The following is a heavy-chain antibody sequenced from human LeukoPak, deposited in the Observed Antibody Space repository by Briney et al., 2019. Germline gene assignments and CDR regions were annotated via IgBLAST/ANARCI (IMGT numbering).Heavy chain of an antibody. J-gene: IGHJ6*02. CDR3: AKAELILNYYRYFGMDV. Sequence: GESLRLSCAASGFTFSSYAMSWVRQAPGKGLEWVSFISGSGDSTYYADSVKGRFTISRDNSKNTLYLQMNSLGAEDTAVYFCAKAELILNYYRYFGMDVWGRGTTVTVSS. CDR2: ISGSGDST. D-gene: IGHD1-26*01. V-gene: IGHV3-23*01. CDR1: GFTFSSYA.